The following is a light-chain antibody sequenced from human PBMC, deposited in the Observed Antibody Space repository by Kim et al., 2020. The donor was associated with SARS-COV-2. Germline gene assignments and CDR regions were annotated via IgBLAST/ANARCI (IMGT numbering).Light chain of an antibody. CDR2: GAY. Sequence: SVSTGESASLSCKASQSVSNYVAWYQMNPGQAPRVIIFGAYMRASGIPARFSGRGSGTDFTLSISSLQSEDSAFYYCQHYNDWPGTFGQGTKLEI. CDR1: QSVSNY. CDR3: QHYNDWPGT. V-gene: IGKV3-15*01. J-gene: IGKJ2*01.